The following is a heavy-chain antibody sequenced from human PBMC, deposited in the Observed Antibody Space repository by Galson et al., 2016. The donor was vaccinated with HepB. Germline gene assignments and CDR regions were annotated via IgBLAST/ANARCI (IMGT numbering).Heavy chain of an antibody. CDR3: ARENIIGAKNSFDP. CDR1: GFTFSDYY. Sequence: SLRLSCAASGFTFSDYYMSWIRQAPGKGLEWVSFITTSGSYTNYADSVKGRFTISRDNTKNSLYLHMNSLRLEDTAVYYCARENIIGAKNSFDPWGRGTLVTVSS. D-gene: IGHD1-20*01. CDR2: ITTSGSYT. V-gene: IGHV3-11*06. J-gene: IGHJ5*02.